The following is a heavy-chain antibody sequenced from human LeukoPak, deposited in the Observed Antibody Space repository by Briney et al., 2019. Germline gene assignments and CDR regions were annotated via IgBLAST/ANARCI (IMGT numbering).Heavy chain of an antibody. CDR1: GFTFSGSG. CDR2: TRNKANNYGT. V-gene: IGHV3-73*01. CDR3: SRPWDS. J-gene: IGHJ4*02. Sequence: GGSLRLSCAASGFTFSGSGIDWVRQASGKGLEWVGRTRNKANNYGTAYAVSVKGRFTISRDDSKNTAYLQMSSLKTEDTAVYYCSRPWDSWGQGTLVTVSS.